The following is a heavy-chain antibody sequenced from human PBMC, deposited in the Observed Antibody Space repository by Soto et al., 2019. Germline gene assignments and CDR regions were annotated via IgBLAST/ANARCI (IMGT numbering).Heavy chain of an antibody. J-gene: IGHJ4*02. CDR3: AMGYRSSWIFDY. Sequence: SETLSLTCTVSGGSISSYYWSWIRQPPGKGLEWIGYIYYSGSTNYNPSLKSRVTISVDTSKNQFSLKLSSVTAADTAVYYCAMGYRSSWIFDYWGQGTLVTVSS. V-gene: IGHV4-59*01. D-gene: IGHD6-13*01. CDR2: IYYSGST. CDR1: GGSISSYY.